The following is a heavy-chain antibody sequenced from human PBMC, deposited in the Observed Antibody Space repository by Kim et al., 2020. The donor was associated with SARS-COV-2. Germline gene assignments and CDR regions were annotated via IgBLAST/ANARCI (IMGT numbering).Heavy chain of an antibody. V-gene: IGHV3-21*01. D-gene: IGHD3-22*01. CDR1: GFTFSSYS. CDR3: ASPYYYDSSGPSY. CDR2: ISSRSSYI. J-gene: IGHJ4*02. Sequence: GGSLRLSCAASGFTFSSYSMNWVRQAPGKGLEWVSSISSRSSYIYYADSVKGRFTISRDNAKNSLYLQMNSLRAEDTAVYYCASPYYYDSSGPSYWGQGT.